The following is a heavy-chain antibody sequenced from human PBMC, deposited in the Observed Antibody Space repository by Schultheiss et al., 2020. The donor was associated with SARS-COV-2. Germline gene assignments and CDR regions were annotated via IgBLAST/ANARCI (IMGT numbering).Heavy chain of an antibody. Sequence: LRLSCTVSGGSISSGGYYWSWIRQHPGKGLEWIGYIYYSGSTYYNPSLKSRVTISVDTSKNQFSLKLSSVTAADTAVYYCARSSTLVGFDYWGQGTLVTVSS. CDR2: IYYSGST. V-gene: IGHV4-31*03. CDR3: ARSSTLVGFDY. J-gene: IGHJ4*02. D-gene: IGHD5/OR15-5a*01. CDR1: GGSISSGGYY.